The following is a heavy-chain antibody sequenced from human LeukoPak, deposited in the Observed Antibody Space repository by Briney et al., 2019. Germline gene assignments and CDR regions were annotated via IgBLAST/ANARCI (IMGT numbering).Heavy chain of an antibody. V-gene: IGHV5-51*01. D-gene: IGHD2-8*01. J-gene: IGHJ5*02. Sequence: GESLKISCKGSGYGFTSYWIGWVRQMPGKGLEWMGIIYPGDSDTRYSPSFQGQVTISADKSISTAYLQWSSLKASDTAMYYCARRYCTNGLCYGWFDPWGQGTLVTVSS. CDR1: GYGFTSYW. CDR2: IYPGDSDT. CDR3: ARRYCTNGLCYGWFDP.